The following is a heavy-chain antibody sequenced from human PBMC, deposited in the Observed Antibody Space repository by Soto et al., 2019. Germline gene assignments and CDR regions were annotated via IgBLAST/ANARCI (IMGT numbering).Heavy chain of an antibody. J-gene: IGHJ5*02. Sequence: SETLSLTCTVTGGSISSYYWSWIRQPPGKGLERIGYIYYSGSTNYNPSLKSRVTISVDTSKNQFSLKMSSMTAADTAEYYCARNRHYDDSSGYSLWFAPWVQGSLVTGS. CDR2: IYYSGST. CDR3: ARNRHYDDSSGYSLWFAP. V-gene: IGHV4-59*01. CDR1: GGSISSYY. D-gene: IGHD3-22*01.